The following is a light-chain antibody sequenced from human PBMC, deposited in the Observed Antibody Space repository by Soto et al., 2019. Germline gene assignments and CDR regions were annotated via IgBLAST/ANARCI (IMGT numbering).Light chain of an antibody. V-gene: IGLV2-23*01. CDR1: RSDVGRYNL. Sequence: QSALTQPASVSGSPGQSITISCTGTRSDVGRYNLVSWYQQSPGKAPKLIIYEGSKRPSGVSNRFSGSKSGNTASLTISGLQAEDEADYHCCSYAGSTTYVFGTGTKLTLL. CDR2: EGS. J-gene: IGLJ1*01. CDR3: CSYAGSTTYV.